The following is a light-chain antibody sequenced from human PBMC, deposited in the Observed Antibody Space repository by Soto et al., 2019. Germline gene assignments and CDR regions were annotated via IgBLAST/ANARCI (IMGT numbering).Light chain of an antibody. J-gene: IGKJ5*01. CDR1: QSVSID. CDR2: GAS. Sequence: EIVMTQSPATLPVSPGERVTLSCRASQSVSIDLAWYQQKPGQAPRLLIYGASTRATGIPARFSGSGSGTDFTLTISRLQPEDFAVFYCQQYGSSITFGQGTRLEIK. V-gene: IGKV3-15*01. CDR3: QQYGSSIT.